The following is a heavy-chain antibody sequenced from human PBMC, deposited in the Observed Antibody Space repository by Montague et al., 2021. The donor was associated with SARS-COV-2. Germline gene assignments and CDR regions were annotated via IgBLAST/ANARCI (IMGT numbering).Heavy chain of an antibody. D-gene: IGHD3-22*01. V-gene: IGHV4-39*01. J-gene: IGHJ3*02. CDR3: ARFPTSYYYDSKAAPATPDAFDI. CDR1: GGSISSSSYY. CDR2: IYYSGST. Sequence: SETLSLTCTVSGGSISSSSYYWGWIRQPPGKGLEWTGSIYYSGSTYYNPSPKSRVTISVDTSKNQFSLKLSSVTAADTAVYYCARFPTSYYYDSKAAPATPDAFDIWGRGTMVTVSS.